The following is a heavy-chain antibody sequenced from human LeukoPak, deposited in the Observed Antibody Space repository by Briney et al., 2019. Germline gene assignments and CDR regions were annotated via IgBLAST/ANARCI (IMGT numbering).Heavy chain of an antibody. CDR2: ISNDGINK. Sequence: AGSLRLSCAASGFTLSSYAVHWVRQSPGKGLEWVAVISNDGINKYYVDSVKGRFTISRDNSKNTLNLQMNSLRAEDTAVYYCARNFGGNSGHYYDMDVWGQGTTVTVSS. D-gene: IGHD4-23*01. J-gene: IGHJ6*02. V-gene: IGHV3-30-3*01. CDR1: GFTLSSYA. CDR3: ARNFGGNSGHYYDMDV.